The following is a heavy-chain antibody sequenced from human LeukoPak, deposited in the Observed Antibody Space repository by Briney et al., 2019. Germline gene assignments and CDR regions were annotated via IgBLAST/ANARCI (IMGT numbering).Heavy chain of an antibody. CDR3: ASLDTAVNNWFDP. Sequence: PSETLSLTCTVSGGSISSSSYCWGWIRQPPGKGLEWIGSIYYSGSTYYNPSLKSRVTISVDTSKNQFSLKLSSVTAADTAVYYCASLDTAVNNWFDPWGQGTLVTVSS. J-gene: IGHJ5*02. CDR1: GGSISSSSYC. CDR2: IYYSGST. V-gene: IGHV4-39*07. D-gene: IGHD5-18*01.